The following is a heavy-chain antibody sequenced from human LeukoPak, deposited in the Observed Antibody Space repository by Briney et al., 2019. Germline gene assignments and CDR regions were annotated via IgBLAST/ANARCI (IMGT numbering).Heavy chain of an antibody. D-gene: IGHD3-22*01. CDR3: ARDLRPHYYDSSGYGCFGS. J-gene: IGHJ5*02. CDR1: GFTFSTFA. CDR2: ISASGSRT. V-gene: IGHV3-23*01. Sequence: GALRLSCAPSGFTFSTFAMNWVRQVPGKGLEWVSAISASGSRTFYADSVKGRFTISRDNSKNTLSLQMNSLRAGDTVVYYCARDLRPHYYDSSGYGCFGSWGQGTLVTVSS.